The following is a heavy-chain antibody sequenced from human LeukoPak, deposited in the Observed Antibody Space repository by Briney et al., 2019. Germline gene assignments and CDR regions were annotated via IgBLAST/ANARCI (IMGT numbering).Heavy chain of an antibody. CDR3: AREDIAVAGTYFDP. D-gene: IGHD6-19*01. J-gene: IGHJ5*02. CDR1: GFTFSSYG. V-gene: IGHV3-33*01. Sequence: GGSLRLSCAASGFTFSSYGMHWVRQAPGKGLEWVAVIWYDGSNKYYADSVKGRFTISRDNSKNTLYLQMNSLRAEDTAVYYCAREDIAVAGTYFDPWGQGTLVTVSS. CDR2: IWYDGSNK.